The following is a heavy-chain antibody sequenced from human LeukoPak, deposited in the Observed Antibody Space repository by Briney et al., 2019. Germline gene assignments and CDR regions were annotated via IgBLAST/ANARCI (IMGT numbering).Heavy chain of an antibody. CDR1: GYTFTSYD. CDR3: ARRGHSTVTPDY. J-gene: IGHJ4*02. D-gene: IGHD4-17*01. CDR2: MNPNSGNT. V-gene: IGHV1-8*01. Sequence: ASVKVSCKASGYTFTSYDINWVRQATGQGLEWMGWMNPNSGNTGYAQKFQGRVTMTRNTSISTAYMELSSLRSEDTAVYYCARRGHSTVTPDYWGQGTLVTVSS.